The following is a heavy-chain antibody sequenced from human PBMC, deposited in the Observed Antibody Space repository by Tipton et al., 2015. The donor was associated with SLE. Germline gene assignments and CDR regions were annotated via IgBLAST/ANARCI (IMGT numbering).Heavy chain of an antibody. J-gene: IGHJ4*02. V-gene: IGHV3-30*04. Sequence: SLRLSCAVSAFTFSDIVVHWVRQAPGKGLEWVAVISIDGGNQYYADSVKGRFTISRDNSKNTLYLQMNSLRPEDTAVYYCATEMRPRGPHDYWGQGTLVTVSS. CDR1: AFTFSDIV. CDR3: ATEMRPRGPHDY. CDR2: ISIDGGNQ. D-gene: IGHD3-10*01.